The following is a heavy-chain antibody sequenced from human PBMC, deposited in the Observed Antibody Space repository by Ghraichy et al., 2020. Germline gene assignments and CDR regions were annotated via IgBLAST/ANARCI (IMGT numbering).Heavy chain of an antibody. CDR3: ASLPSLAARRYYYYGMDV. Sequence: SETLSLTCAVYGGSFSGYYWSWIRQPPGKGLEWIGEINHSGSTNYNPSLKSRVTISVDTSKNQFSLKLSSVTAADTAVYYCASLPSLAARRYYYYGMDVWGQGTTVTVSS. CDR2: INHSGST. V-gene: IGHV4-34*01. CDR1: GGSFSGYY. J-gene: IGHJ6*02. D-gene: IGHD6-6*01.